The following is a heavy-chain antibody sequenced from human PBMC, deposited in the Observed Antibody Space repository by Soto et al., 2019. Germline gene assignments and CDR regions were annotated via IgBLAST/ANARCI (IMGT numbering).Heavy chain of an antibody. D-gene: IGHD6-19*01. V-gene: IGHV4-59*01. J-gene: IGHJ6*02. CDR3: ASDRSSGWDQGYGMDV. Sequence: PSETLSLTCTVSGGSISTYYWSWIRQPPGKGLEWIGYIYYSGSTSYNPSLKSRVTISVDTSKNQFSLRLRSVTAADTAVYYCASDRSSGWDQGYGMDVWGQGTTVTVSS. CDR2: IYYSGST. CDR1: GGSISTYY.